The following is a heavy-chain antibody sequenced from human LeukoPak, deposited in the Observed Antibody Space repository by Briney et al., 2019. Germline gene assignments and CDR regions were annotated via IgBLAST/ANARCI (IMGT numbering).Heavy chain of an antibody. Sequence: GGFLRLSCAASGFTFSSYSMNWVRQAPGKGLEWVSSISSSSSYIYYADSVKGRFTISRDNAKNSLYLQMNSLGAEDTAVYYCARGYCSGGSCLDYWGQGTLVTVSS. CDR3: ARGYCSGGSCLDY. J-gene: IGHJ4*02. D-gene: IGHD2-15*01. V-gene: IGHV3-21*01. CDR2: ISSSSSYI. CDR1: GFTFSSYS.